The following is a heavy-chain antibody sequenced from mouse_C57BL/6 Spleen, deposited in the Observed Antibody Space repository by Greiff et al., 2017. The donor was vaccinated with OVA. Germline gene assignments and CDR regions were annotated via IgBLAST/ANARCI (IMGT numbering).Heavy chain of an antibody. Sequence: VKLMESGPELVKPGASVKISCKASGYAFSSSWMNWVKQRPGKGLEWIGRIYPGDGDTNYNGKFKGKATLTADKSSSTAYMQLSSLTSEDSAVYFCARGSLITTVVARGMDYWGQGTSVTVSS. V-gene: IGHV1-82*01. CDR2: IYPGDGDT. J-gene: IGHJ4*01. CDR1: GYAFSSSW. D-gene: IGHD1-1*01. CDR3: ARGSLITTVVARGMDY.